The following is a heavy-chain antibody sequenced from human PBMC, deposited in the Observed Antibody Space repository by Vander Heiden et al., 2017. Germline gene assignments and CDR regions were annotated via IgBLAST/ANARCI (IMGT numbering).Heavy chain of an antibody. CDR2: ISYDGSNK. V-gene: IGHV3-30*01. CDR1: GFTLSIYA. J-gene: IGHJ6*02. CDR3: ASGDSSSRYYYYYGMDV. D-gene: IGHD6-6*01. Sequence: QVQLVVPGGGVVQPGRSLRLSCAAPGFTLSIYAIPWVGQAPGRGLVWVAVISYDGSNKYYADSVKGRFTISRDNSKNTLYLQMNSLRAEDTAVYYCASGDSSSRYYYYYGMDVWGQGTTVTVSS.